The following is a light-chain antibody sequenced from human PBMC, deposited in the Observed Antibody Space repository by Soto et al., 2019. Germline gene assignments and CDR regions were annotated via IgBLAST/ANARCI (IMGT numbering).Light chain of an antibody. CDR2: EGS. Sequence: QSALTQPASVSGSPGQWITISCTGTSSDVGSSDLVSWYQQHPGKAPKLIIFEGSRRPSGVSGRFSGSKSGNTASLTISGLQAEDEADYYCCSFASSTTFYVFGTGTKVTVL. CDR1: SSDVGSSDL. CDR3: CSFASSTTFYV. J-gene: IGLJ1*01. V-gene: IGLV2-23*01.